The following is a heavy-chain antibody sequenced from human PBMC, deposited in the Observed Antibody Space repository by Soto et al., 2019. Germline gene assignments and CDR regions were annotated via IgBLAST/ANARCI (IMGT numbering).Heavy chain of an antibody. Sequence: SESLSLTCTVSGGSISSSRYYGGWIRQPPGKGLEWIGSLYYSGTTYYDPSLKSRVTISGDASKNQFSLKLTSVTAADTAVYYCARGAYCSRDCYSHYFDSWGQGILVTVSS. V-gene: IGHV4-39*01. D-gene: IGHD2-21*02. CDR1: GGSISSSRYY. J-gene: IGHJ4*02. CDR3: ARGAYCSRDCYSHYFDS. CDR2: LYYSGTT.